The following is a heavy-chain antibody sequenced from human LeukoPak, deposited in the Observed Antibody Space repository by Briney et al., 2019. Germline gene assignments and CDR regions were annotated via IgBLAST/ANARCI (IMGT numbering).Heavy chain of an antibody. CDR1: GFIFNTYA. J-gene: IGHJ4*02. V-gene: IGHV3-23*01. D-gene: IGHD3-10*01. CDR3: ARSKGSGSYSFDY. CDR2: ITTSGDTT. Sequence: GGSLRLSCAASGFIFNTYAMNWVRQAPGRGVEWVSLITTSGDTTYYADSVKGRFTISRDNSKNTVHLQMDSLRAEDTAEYYCARSKGSGSYSFDYWGQGTLVTVSS.